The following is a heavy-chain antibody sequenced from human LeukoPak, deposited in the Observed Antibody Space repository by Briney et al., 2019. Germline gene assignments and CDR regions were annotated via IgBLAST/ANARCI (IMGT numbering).Heavy chain of an antibody. Sequence: SVKVSCKASGGTFSSYAISWVRQAPGQGLEWMGGIIPIFGTANYAQKFQGRVTITADESTSTAYMELSSLRSEDTAVYYCARGDYFYYYMDVWGKGTTVTVSS. V-gene: IGHV1-69*13. CDR2: IIPIFGTA. CDR1: GGTFSSYA. J-gene: IGHJ6*03. CDR3: ARGDYFYYYMDV.